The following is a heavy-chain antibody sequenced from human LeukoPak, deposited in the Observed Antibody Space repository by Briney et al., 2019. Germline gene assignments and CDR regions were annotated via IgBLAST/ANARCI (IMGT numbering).Heavy chain of an antibody. D-gene: IGHD6-13*01. CDR1: GFTFSSYW. J-gene: IGHJ4*02. CDR3: ARDRQSLHEYSSSYLGY. CDR2: IKQDGSEK. Sequence: PGGPWGFSGAASGFTFSSYWMSWVRKAPGKGLEWLANIKQDGSEKYYVDSVKGRFTISRDNAKNSLYLQMNSLRAEDTAVYYCARDRQSLHEYSSSYLGYWGQGTLVTVSS. V-gene: IGHV3-7*01.